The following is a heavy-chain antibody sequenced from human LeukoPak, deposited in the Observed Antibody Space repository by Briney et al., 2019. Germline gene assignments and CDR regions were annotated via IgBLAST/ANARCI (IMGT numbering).Heavy chain of an antibody. J-gene: IGHJ3*02. V-gene: IGHV3-23*01. CDR2: ISGSGGST. CDR3: AKDLGYSSGWFPDGAFDI. CDR1: GFTFSSYA. Sequence: GGSLSLSCAASGFTFSSYAMSWVRQAPGKGLEWVSAISGSGGSTYYADSVKGRFTISRDNSKNTLYLQMNSLRAEDTAVYYCAKDLGYSSGWFPDGAFDIWGQGTMVTVSS. D-gene: IGHD6-19*01.